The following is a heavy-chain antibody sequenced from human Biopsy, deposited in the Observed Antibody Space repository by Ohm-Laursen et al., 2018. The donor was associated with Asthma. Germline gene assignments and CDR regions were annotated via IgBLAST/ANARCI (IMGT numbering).Heavy chain of an antibody. CDR1: RFTYE. CDR2: ISYDGSSI. Sequence: SLRLSCSASRFTYEMHWVRQAPGKGLGWVAVISYDGSSIYYADSVKGRFTISRDNSKNTLSLQMNSLTAEDTAVYYCAREGVAGTHIKDWGQGTLVTVSS. CDR3: AREGVAGTHIKD. D-gene: IGHD6-19*01. V-gene: IGHV3-30-3*01. J-gene: IGHJ4*02.